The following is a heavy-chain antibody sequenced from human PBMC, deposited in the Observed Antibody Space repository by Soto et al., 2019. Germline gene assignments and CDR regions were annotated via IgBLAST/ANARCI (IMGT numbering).Heavy chain of an antibody. J-gene: IGHJ6*02. CDR3: AKANFWSGYQRALNYYYGMDV. D-gene: IGHD3-3*01. Sequence: GGSLRLSCAASGFTFSSYGMHWVRQAPGKGLEWVAVISYDGSNKYYADSVKGRFTISRDNSKNTLYLQMNSLRAEDTAVYYCAKANFWSGYQRALNYYYGMDVWGQGTTVTVSS. CDR2: ISYDGSNK. CDR1: GFTFSSYG. V-gene: IGHV3-30*18.